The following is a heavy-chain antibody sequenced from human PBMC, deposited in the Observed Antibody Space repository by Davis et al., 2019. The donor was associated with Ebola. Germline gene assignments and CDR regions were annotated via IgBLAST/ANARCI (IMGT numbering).Heavy chain of an antibody. D-gene: IGHD3-9*01. CDR3: AKDGRALRYFDSFYGMDV. Sequence: GESLKISCAASGFTFSSYGMHWVRQAPGKGLEWVAVISYDGSNKYYADSVKGRFTISRDNAKNSLYLQMNSLRAEDTAVYYCAKDGRALRYFDSFYGMDVWGKGTTVTVSS. J-gene: IGHJ6*04. V-gene: IGHV3-30*18. CDR2: ISYDGSNK. CDR1: GFTFSSYG.